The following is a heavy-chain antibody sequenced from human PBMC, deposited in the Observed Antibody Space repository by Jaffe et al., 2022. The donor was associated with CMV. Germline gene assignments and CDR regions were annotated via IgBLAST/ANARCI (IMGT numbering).Heavy chain of an antibody. CDR1: GGSISSSSYY. D-gene: IGHD3-22*01. CDR2: IYYSGST. CDR3: ARLGFYYDSSGYYRLPYYFDY. J-gene: IGHJ4*02. Sequence: QLQLQESGPGLVKPSETLSLTCTVSGGSISSSSYYWGWIRQPPGKGLEWIGSIYYSGSTYYNPSLKSRVTISVDTSKNQFSLKLSSVTAADTAVYYCARLGFYYDSSGYYRLPYYFDYWGQGTLVTVSS. V-gene: IGHV4-39*01.